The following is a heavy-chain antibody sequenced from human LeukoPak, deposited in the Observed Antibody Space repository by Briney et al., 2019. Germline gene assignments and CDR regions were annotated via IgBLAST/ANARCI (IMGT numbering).Heavy chain of an antibody. Sequence: SETLSLTCAVYGGSFSGYYWSWIRQPPGKGLEWIGEINHSGSTNYNPSLKSRVTISVDTSKNQFSLKLSSVTAADTAVYYCARGRNNRTYYYGSGSYTFDYWGQGTLVTVSS. CDR3: ARGRNNRTYYYGSGSYTFDY. V-gene: IGHV4-34*01. CDR1: GGSFSGYY. J-gene: IGHJ4*02. D-gene: IGHD3-10*01. CDR2: INHSGST.